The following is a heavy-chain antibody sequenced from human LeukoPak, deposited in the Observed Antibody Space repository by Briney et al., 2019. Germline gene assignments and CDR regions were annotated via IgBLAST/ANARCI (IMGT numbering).Heavy chain of an antibody. CDR2: ITASGPTT. D-gene: IGHD4-17*01. CDR3: AKDADDYVSYFDY. Sequence: GGSLRLSCAASGFTLTTYAMTWVRQAPGKGLEWVSGITASGPTTYYADSVKGRFTFSRDNSKNTLYLQMNSLRAEDTAVYYCAKDADDYVSYFDYWGQGALVTVSS. V-gene: IGHV3-23*01. CDR1: GFTLTTYA. J-gene: IGHJ4*02.